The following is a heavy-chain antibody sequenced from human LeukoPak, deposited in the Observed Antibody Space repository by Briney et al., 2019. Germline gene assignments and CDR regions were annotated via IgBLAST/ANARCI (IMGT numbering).Heavy chain of an antibody. D-gene: IGHD3-10*01. V-gene: IGHV3-15*01. CDR3: TVVNYGSGSYPLGY. CDR2: IKNKPDGGTT. CDR1: GFTFSHAW. Sequence: GGSLRLSCAASGFTFSHAWMSWVRQAPGKGLEWVGRIKNKPDGGTTDYAAPVQGRFTISRDDSKNTLYLRMNSLKAEDTAVYYCTVVNYGSGSYPLGYWGQGTLVTVSS. J-gene: IGHJ4*02.